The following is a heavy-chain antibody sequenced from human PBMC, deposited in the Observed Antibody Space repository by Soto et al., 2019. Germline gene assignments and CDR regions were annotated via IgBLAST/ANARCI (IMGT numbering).Heavy chain of an antibody. J-gene: IGHJ6*03. V-gene: IGHV3-33*01. CDR1: GFTFSSYG. CDR2: IWYDGSNK. CDR3: ARDPGQGPTNHCSSTSCYSRWDYYYYMDV. D-gene: IGHD2-2*01. Sequence: QVQLVESGGGVVQPGRSLRLSCAASGFTFSSYGMHWVRQAPGKGLEWVAVIWYDGSNKYYADSVKGRFTISRDNSKNTLYLQMNSLRAEETAVYYCARDPGQGPTNHCSSTSCYSRWDYYYYMDVWGKGTTVTVSS.